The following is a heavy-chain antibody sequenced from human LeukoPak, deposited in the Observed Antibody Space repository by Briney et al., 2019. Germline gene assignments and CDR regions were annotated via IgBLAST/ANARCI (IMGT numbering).Heavy chain of an antibody. CDR2: IYNSGST. D-gene: IGHD2-15*01. J-gene: IGHJ5*02. CDR3: ARRQGSGRLDWFDP. V-gene: IGHV4-59*01. CDR1: GGSISDYY. Sequence: PSETLSLTCTVSGGSISDYYWSWIRQPPGKGLEWIGYIYNSGSTNYNPSLKSRVSISVDTSKNQFSLKLSSVTAADTAVYYCARRQGSGRLDWFDPWGQGTLVTVSS.